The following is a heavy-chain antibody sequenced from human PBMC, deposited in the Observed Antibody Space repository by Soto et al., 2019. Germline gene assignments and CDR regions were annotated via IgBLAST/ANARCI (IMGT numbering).Heavy chain of an antibody. J-gene: IGHJ4*02. V-gene: IGHV3-21*01. Sequence: GSLRLSCAASGLTFNNYKMNWVRQAPGKGLEWVSSISSSSSYIFYADSVKGRFTISRDNAKNSLYLQMNSLRAEDTAVYYCAREEDGYNTGLDYWGQGTLVTVSS. CDR1: GLTFNNYK. CDR3: AREEDGYNTGLDY. CDR2: ISSSSSYI. D-gene: IGHD5-12*01.